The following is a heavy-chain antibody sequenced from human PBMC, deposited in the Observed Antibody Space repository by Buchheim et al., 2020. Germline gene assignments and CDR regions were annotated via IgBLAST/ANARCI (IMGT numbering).Heavy chain of an antibody. CDR2: INHSGSA. Sequence: QVQLQQWGAGLLKPSETLSLTCAVYGGSFSGYYWSWIRQPPGKGLEWIGEINHSGSANYNPSLKSRVTISVDTSKNQFSLKLSSVTAADTAVYYCARWITAIPMSENWFDPWGQGTL. CDR1: GGSFSGYY. V-gene: IGHV4-34*01. J-gene: IGHJ5*02. CDR3: ARWITAIPMSENWFDP. D-gene: IGHD5-18*01.